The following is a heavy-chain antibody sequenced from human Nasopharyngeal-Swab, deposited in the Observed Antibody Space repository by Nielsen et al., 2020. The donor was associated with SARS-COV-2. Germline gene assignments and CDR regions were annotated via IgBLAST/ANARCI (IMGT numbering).Heavy chain of an antibody. CDR3: ARGRALRLGDALDI. D-gene: IGHD5/OR15-5a*01. Sequence: SATLSLTCDVSGDSLSSNSAAWNWIRQSPSRGLEWLGRTYYRSKWYNDYAISVRSRITINPDTSKNQFSLHLNSVTPEDTAVYYCARGRALRLGDALDIWGQGTKVTVSS. CDR1: GDSLSSNSAA. CDR2: TYYRSKWYN. V-gene: IGHV6-1*01. J-gene: IGHJ3*02.